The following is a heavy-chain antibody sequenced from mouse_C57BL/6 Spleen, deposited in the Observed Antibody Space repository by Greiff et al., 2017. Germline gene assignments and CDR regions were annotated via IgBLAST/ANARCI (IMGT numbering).Heavy chain of an antibody. CDR1: GFTFSDAW. Sequence: VKLVESGGGLVQPGGSMTLSCAASGFTFSDAWMDWVRQSPEKGLEWVAEIRNKANNHATYYAESVKGRFTISRDDSKSSVYLQLNSLRAEDTGIYCCTRPYYTGWYFDVWGTGTTVTVSS. J-gene: IGHJ1*03. D-gene: IGHD1-1*01. V-gene: IGHV6-6*01. CDR3: TRPYYTGWYFDV. CDR2: IRNKANNHAT.